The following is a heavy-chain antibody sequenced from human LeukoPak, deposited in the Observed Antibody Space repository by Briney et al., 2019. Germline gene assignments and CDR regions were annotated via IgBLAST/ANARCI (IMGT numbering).Heavy chain of an antibody. D-gene: IGHD1-26*01. J-gene: IGHJ4*02. Sequence: GGSLRLSCAASGFTFSSYAMHWVRQAPGKGLEWVAVISYDGSNKYYADSVKGRLTISRDNSKNTLYLQMNSLRAEDTAVYYCARGGLLYSGSYLIRYYFDYWGQGTLVTVSS. CDR1: GFTFSSYA. CDR2: ISYDGSNK. V-gene: IGHV3-30-3*01. CDR3: ARGGLLYSGSYLIRYYFDY.